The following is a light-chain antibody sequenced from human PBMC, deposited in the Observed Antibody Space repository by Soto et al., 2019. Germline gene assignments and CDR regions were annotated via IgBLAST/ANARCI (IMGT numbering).Light chain of an antibody. CDR3: QQYYSYPLA. J-gene: IGKJ4*01. Sequence: DIQMTQSPSSLSSSVGDRVTITCRASQSISRYLNWYQQKPGKAPNLLIYAASTLQSGVPSRFSGSGYGSDFTRTISCLQPEAFATYYCQQYYSYPLAFGGGTKVDIK. CDR2: AAS. CDR1: QSISRY. V-gene: IGKV1-39*01.